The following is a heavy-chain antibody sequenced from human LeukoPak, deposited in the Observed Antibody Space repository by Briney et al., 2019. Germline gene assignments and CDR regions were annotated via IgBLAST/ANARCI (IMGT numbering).Heavy chain of an antibody. Sequence: SETLSLTCTVSGGSISSSSYYWGWIRQPPGKGLEWIGSIYYSGSTYYNPSLKSRVTISVDTSKNQFSLKLSSVTAADTAVYYCTRGPPPSIAMSGTGYFQHWGQGTLVTVSS. V-gene: IGHV4-39*01. CDR2: IYYSGST. D-gene: IGHD6-19*01. CDR3: TRGPPPSIAMSGTGYFQH. J-gene: IGHJ1*01. CDR1: GGSISSSSYY.